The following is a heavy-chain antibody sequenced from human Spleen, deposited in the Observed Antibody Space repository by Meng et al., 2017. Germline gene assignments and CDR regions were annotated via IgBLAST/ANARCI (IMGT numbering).Heavy chain of an antibody. D-gene: IGHD2-2*01. J-gene: IGHJ4*02. V-gene: IGHV3-9*01. CDR1: GFTFDDYV. CDR2: ISWNSGSI. CDR3: ASNLGYCSSTSCYDY. Sequence: SLKISCAASGFTFDDYVMHWVRQAPGKGLEWVSGISWNSGSIGYADSVKGRFTISRDNAKNSLYLQMNSLRAEDTAVYYCASNLGYCSSTSCYDYWGQGTLVTVSS.